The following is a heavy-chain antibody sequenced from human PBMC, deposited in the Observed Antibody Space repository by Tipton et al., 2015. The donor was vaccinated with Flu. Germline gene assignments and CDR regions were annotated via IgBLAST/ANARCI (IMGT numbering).Heavy chain of an antibody. D-gene: IGHD2-21*01. CDR3: ARSPPYCGGDCYFTDYFDY. J-gene: IGHJ4*02. CDR2: ISSSSSYI. Sequence: GSLRLSCAASGFTFSSYNMNWVRQAPGKGLEWVSSISSSSSYIYYADSVKGRFTISRDNAKNSLYLQMNSLRAEDTAVYYCARSPPYCGGDCYFTDYFDYWGQGTLVTVSS. CDR1: GFTFSSYN. V-gene: IGHV3-21*01.